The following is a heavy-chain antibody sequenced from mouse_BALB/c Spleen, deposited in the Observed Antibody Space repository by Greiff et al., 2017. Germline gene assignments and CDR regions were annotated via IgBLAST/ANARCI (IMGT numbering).Heavy chain of an antibody. J-gene: IGHJ1*01. CDR1: GFSLTSYG. D-gene: IGHD2-3*01. V-gene: IGHV2-9*02. CDR2: IWAGGST. Sequence: VHLVESGPGLVAPSQSLSITCTVSGFSLTSYGVHWVRQPPGKGLEWLGVIWAGGSTNYNSALMSRLSISKDNSKSQVFLKMNSLQTDDTAMYYCARDNGYYPRYFDVWGAGTTVTVSS. CDR3: ARDNGYYPRYFDV.